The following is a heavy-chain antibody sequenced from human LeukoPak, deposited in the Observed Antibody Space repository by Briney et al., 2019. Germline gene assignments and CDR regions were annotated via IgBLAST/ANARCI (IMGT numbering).Heavy chain of an antibody. CDR1: GGTFSSYA. Sequence: GASVKVSCKASGGTFSSYAISWVRQAPGQGLEWMGRIIPILGIANYAQKFQGRVTITADKSTSTAYMELSRLRSDDTAVYYCARVEVRGAYAFDIWGQGTMVTVSS. J-gene: IGHJ3*02. CDR3: ARVEVRGAYAFDI. V-gene: IGHV1-69*04. D-gene: IGHD3-10*01. CDR2: IIPILGIA.